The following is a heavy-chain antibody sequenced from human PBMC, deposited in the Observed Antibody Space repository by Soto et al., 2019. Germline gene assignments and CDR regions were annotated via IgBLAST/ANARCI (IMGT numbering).Heavy chain of an antibody. D-gene: IGHD6-13*01. CDR1: GYTFTSYG. CDR3: SRDEIIAPALTDV. CDR2: ISAYNGNT. V-gene: IGHV1-18*01. Sequence: ASVKVSCKASGYTFTSYGISWVRQAPGQGLEWMGWISAYNGNTNYAQKLQGRVTMTTDTSTSTAYMELRSLRSDDTAVYYWSRDEIIAPALTDVCGQGTLVIVDS. J-gene: IGHJ4*02.